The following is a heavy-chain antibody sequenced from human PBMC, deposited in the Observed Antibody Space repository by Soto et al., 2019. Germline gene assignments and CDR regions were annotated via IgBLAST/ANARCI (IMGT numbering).Heavy chain of an antibody. D-gene: IGHD3-3*01. J-gene: IGHJ5*02. CDR2: IYYSGST. CDR3: ARRRWSTIFGVFITQGWFDP. CDR1: GGSISSSSYY. Sequence: QLQLQESGPGLVKPSETLSLTCTVSGGSISSSSYYWGWIRQPPGKGLEWIGSIYYSGSTYYNPSLKSRVTISVDTSKNQLSLKLSSVTAADTAVYYCARRRWSTIFGVFITQGWFDPWGQGTLVTVSS. V-gene: IGHV4-39*01.